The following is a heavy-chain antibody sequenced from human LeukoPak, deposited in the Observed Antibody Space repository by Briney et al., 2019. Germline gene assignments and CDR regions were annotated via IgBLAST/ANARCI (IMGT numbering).Heavy chain of an antibody. CDR2: IYYSGST. CDR3: ARGFGSGSYYSYYYYYMDV. Sequence: PSETLSFTCTVSSGSISSYYWSWIRQPPGKGLEWIGYIYYSGSTNYNPSLKSRVTISVDTSKNQFSLKLSSVTAADTAVYYYARGFGSGSYYSYYYYYMDVWGKGTTVTISS. V-gene: IGHV4-59*01. CDR1: SGSISSYY. J-gene: IGHJ6*03. D-gene: IGHD3-10*01.